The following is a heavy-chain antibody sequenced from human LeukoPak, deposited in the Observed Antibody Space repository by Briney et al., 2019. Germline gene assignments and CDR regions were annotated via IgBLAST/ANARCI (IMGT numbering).Heavy chain of an antibody. D-gene: IGHD6-13*01. J-gene: IGHJ4*02. Sequence: PGGSLRLSCAASRFTFSNSVMSWVRQAPGKGPEWVANTEEDENEKYYMDSVKGRFTISRDNAKNLLCLQMNSLRVEDTALYYCARGAGNSAAGSRNVFDSWGQGALVTVSS. CDR2: TEEDENEK. V-gene: IGHV3-7*03. CDR3: ARGAGNSAAGSRNVFDS. CDR1: RFTFSNSV.